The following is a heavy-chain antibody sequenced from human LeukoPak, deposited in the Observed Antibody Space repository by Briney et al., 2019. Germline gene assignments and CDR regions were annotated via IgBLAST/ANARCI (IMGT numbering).Heavy chain of an antibody. D-gene: IGHD5-12*01. CDR1: GGSIASSNW. V-gene: IGHV4-4*02. J-gene: IGHJ3*02. CDR3: AREAVDIVATVVGFDI. Sequence: SETLSLTCAVSGGSIASSNWWTWVRQPPGKGLEWIGEIYHSGNTNYNPSLKSRVIISVDKSKNQFSLNLSSVTAADTAVYYCAREAVDIVATVVGFDIWGQGTMVTVS. CDR2: IYHSGNT.